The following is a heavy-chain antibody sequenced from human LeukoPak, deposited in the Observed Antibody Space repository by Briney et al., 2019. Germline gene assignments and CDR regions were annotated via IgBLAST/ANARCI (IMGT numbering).Heavy chain of an antibody. CDR2: ISGSGGST. Sequence: GGSLRLSCAASGFTFSSYAMSWVRQAPGKGLEWVSAISGSGGSTYYADSVKGRFTISRDNSKNTLYLQMNSLRAEDTAVYYCAKDYHDSSGYSEYFQYWGQGTLVTVSS. V-gene: IGHV3-23*01. J-gene: IGHJ1*01. CDR1: GFTFSSYA. D-gene: IGHD3-22*01. CDR3: AKDYHDSSGYSEYFQY.